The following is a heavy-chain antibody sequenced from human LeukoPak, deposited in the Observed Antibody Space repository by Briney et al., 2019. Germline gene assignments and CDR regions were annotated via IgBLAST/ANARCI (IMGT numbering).Heavy chain of an antibody. D-gene: IGHD3-9*01. CDR2: IYYSGST. CDR3: ARSAPHYDILTDYYPGPFDY. CDR1: GGSISSYY. Sequence: PSETLSLTCTVSGGSISSYYWSWIRQPPGKGLEWIGYIYYSGSTNYNPSLKSRVTISVDTSKNQFSLKLSSVTAADTAVYYCARSAPHYDILTDYYPGPFDYWGQGTLVTVSS. J-gene: IGHJ4*02. V-gene: IGHV4-59*01.